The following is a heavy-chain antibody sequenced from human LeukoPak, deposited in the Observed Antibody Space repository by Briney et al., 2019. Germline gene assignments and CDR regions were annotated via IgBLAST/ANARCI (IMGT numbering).Heavy chain of an antibody. CDR3: ARGENGSFDR. V-gene: IGHV3-11*01. D-gene: IGHD3-10*01. Sequence: KSGGSLRLSCTGSGVTFEDYYLSWIRQAPGKGLEWISYVSSTGGDKFYADSVKGRFTISRDNARNSVYMEMNDLIDEDTAFYYCARGENGSFDRWGQGTLVIVSS. CDR1: GVTFEDYY. CDR2: VSSTGGDK. J-gene: IGHJ4*02.